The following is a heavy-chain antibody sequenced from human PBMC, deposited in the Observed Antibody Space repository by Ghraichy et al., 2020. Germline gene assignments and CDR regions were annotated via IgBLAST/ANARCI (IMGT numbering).Heavy chain of an antibody. D-gene: IGHD4/OR15-4a*01. J-gene: IGHJ4*02. CDR3: ARNLLTTPFDY. Sequence: ASVKVSCKASGYTFTGYYMHWVRQAPGPGLEWMGRINPNSGGTNYAQKFQGRVTMTRDTSISTAYMELSRLRSDDTAVYYCARNLLTTPFDYWGQGTLVTVSS. V-gene: IGHV1-2*06. CDR1: GYTFTGYY. CDR2: INPNSGGT.